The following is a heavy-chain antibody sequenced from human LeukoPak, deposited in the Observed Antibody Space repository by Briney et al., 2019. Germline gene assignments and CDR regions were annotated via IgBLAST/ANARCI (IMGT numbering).Heavy chain of an antibody. V-gene: IGHV4-59*12. CDR2: MYYSGSA. CDR1: GGSITDYY. Sequence: SETLSLTCTVSGGSITDYYWSWIRHSSGRGLEWIGYMYYSGSAYHSPSLKTRVTISVDTSKNQFSLKLTSVTAADTAVYYCARGVDYYGVWGQGTLVTVSS. J-gene: IGHJ4*02. CDR3: ARGVDYYGV. D-gene: IGHD3-10*01.